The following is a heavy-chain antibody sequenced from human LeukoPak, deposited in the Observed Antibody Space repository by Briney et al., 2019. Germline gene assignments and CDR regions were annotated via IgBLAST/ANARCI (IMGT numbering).Heavy chain of an antibody. J-gene: IGHJ4*02. CDR1: GFTFSNYG. CDR2: ISASSSSI. D-gene: IGHD6-6*01. V-gene: IGHV3-48*04. CDR3: ARGGAARPDY. Sequence: VGTLRLSCAASGFTFSNYGMDWVRQAPGKGLEWVSYISASSSSIYYADSVKGRFTISRDNAKNSLFLQMNSLRAEDTAVYYCARGGAARPDYWGQGSLVTVSS.